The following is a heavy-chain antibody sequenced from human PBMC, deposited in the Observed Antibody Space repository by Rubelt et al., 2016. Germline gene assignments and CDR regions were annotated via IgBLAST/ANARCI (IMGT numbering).Heavy chain of an antibody. D-gene: IGHD3-22*01. CDR3: TTDRVIVVGFDY. Sequence: VRQAPGKGLEWVGRIKSKTDGGTTDYAAPVKGRFTISRDDSKNTLYLQMNSLKTEDTAVYYCTTDRVIVVGFDYWGQGTLVTVSS. J-gene: IGHJ4*02. V-gene: IGHV3-15*01. CDR2: IKSKTDGGTT.